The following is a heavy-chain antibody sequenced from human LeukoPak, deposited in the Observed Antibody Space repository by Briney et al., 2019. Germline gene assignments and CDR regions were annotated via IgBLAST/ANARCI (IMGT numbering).Heavy chain of an antibody. CDR3: ARSTYSGSYRYYFNS. CDR2: IYSGTSI. J-gene: IGHJ4*02. Sequence: GGSLRLSCAASGFTVSNNYMSWVRQAPWKGLEWVSIIYSGTSIYYADSVKGRFTISRDNSKNTLYLQMNSLRTEDTAVYYCARSTYSGSYRYYFNSWGQGTLVTVSS. V-gene: IGHV3-53*01. D-gene: IGHD1-26*01. CDR1: GFTVSNNY.